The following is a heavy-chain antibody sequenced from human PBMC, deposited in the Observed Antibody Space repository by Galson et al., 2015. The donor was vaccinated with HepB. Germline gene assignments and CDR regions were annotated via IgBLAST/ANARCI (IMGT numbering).Heavy chain of an antibody. J-gene: IGHJ4*02. CDR2: ISWNRDAI. V-gene: IGHV3-9*01. Sequence: SLRLSCAASGFSFDGHAMHWVRLAPGKGLEWVSGISWNRDAIGYADSVKGRFTISRDNAKKSLYLQMNNLRPDDTALYYCGKGGQFYFDYWGLGTLVTVSS. CDR1: GFSFDGHA. CDR3: GKGGQFYFDY.